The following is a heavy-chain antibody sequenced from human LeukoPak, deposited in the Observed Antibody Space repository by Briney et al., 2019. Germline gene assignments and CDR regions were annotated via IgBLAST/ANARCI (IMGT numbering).Heavy chain of an antibody. V-gene: IGHV4-61*02. Sequence: PSETLSLTCTVSGGSISSSSYYWSWIRQPAGKGLEWIGRIYTSGSTNYNPSLKSRVTMSVDTSKNQFSLKLSSVTAADTAVYYCARDPPYSSSSEGLDYWGQGTLVTVSS. D-gene: IGHD6-6*01. CDR2: IYTSGST. CDR3: ARDPPYSSSSEGLDY. J-gene: IGHJ4*02. CDR1: GGSISSSSYY.